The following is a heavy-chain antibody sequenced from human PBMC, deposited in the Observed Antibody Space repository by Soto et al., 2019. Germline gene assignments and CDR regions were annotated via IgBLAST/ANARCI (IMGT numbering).Heavy chain of an antibody. J-gene: IGHJ4*02. CDR2: INHSGST. D-gene: IGHD2-15*01. V-gene: IGHV4-34*01. CDR1: GGSFSGYY. Sequence: PSETLSLTCAVYGGSFSGYYWCWIRQPPGKGLEWIGEINHSGSTNYNPSLKSRVTISVDTSKNQFSLKLSSVTAADTAVYYCARGGLGYCSGGSCYSGGEPDYWGQGTLVTVSS. CDR3: ARGGLGYCSGGSCYSGGEPDY.